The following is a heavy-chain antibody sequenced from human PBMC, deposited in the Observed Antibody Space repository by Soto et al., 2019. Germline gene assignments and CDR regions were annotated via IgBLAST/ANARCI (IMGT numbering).Heavy chain of an antibody. CDR1: GFTFSSYA. CDR3: ARHKRDLRFLEWSYYFDF. J-gene: IGHJ4*02. CDR2: ISYDGSNK. Sequence: QVQLVESGGGVVQPGRSLRLSCAASGFTFSSYAMHWVRQAPGKGLEWVAVISYDGSNKYYADSVKGRFTISRDNSKNTLYLQMNSLRAEVSAVYYCARHKRDLRFLEWSYYFDFWGQGTLVTVSS. D-gene: IGHD3-3*01. V-gene: IGHV3-30-3*01.